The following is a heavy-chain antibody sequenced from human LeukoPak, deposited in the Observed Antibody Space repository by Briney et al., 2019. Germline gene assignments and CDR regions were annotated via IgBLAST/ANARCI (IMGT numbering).Heavy chain of an antibody. Sequence: PGASLRLSCAISGFTFDSYTMHWVRQAPGKGLEWVSGISGTDGRTYYADSVKGRFSMSRDNSKNTVSVQMNSLRAEDTAVYYCAKTGGYSYGSLDSWGQGPLVTVSS. J-gene: IGHJ4*02. D-gene: IGHD5-18*01. CDR3: AKTGGYSYGSLDS. CDR2: ISGTDGRT. V-gene: IGHV3-23*01. CDR1: GFTFDSYT.